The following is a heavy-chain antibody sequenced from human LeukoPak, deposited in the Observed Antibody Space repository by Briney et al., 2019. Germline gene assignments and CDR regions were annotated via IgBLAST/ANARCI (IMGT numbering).Heavy chain of an antibody. V-gene: IGHV1-2*02. CDR3: ATQQLLTSGLDY. CDR2: INPNSGGT. D-gene: IGHD6-13*01. J-gene: IGHJ4*02. Sequence: ASVKVSCKASGYTFAGYYMHWVRQAPGQGLEWMGWINPNSGGTNYAQKFQGRVTMTRDTSISTAYMELSRLRSDDTAVYYCATQQLLTSGLDYWGQGTLVTVFS. CDR1: GYTFAGYY.